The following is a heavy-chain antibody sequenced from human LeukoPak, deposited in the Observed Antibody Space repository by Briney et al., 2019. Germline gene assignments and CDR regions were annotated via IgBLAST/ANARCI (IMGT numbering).Heavy chain of an antibody. CDR2: MNPNSGNT. Sequence: ASVKVSCKASGYTFTSYDINWVRQAPGQGLEWMGWMNPNSGNTGYAQKFQGRVTITRNTSISTAYMELSSLRSEDTAVYYCATVLGYCSGGSCSDAFDIWGQGTMVTVSS. CDR3: ATVLGYCSGGSCSDAFDI. V-gene: IGHV1-8*03. CDR1: GYTFTSYD. D-gene: IGHD2-15*01. J-gene: IGHJ3*02.